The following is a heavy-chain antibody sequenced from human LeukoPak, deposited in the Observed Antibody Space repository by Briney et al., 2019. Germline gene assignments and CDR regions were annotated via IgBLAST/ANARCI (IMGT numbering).Heavy chain of an antibody. J-gene: IGHJ6*02. CDR2: IKQDGSEK. V-gene: IGHV3-7*01. CDR3: AREGGPGQLVIGVGFVDYYYGMDV. Sequence: PGGSLRLSCAASGFTFSSYWMSWVRQAPGKGLGWVANIKQDGSEKYYVDSVKGRFTISRDNAKNSLYLQMNSLRAEDTAVYYCAREGGPGQLVIGVGFVDYYYGMDVWGQGTTVTVSS. CDR1: GFTFSSYW. D-gene: IGHD6-13*01.